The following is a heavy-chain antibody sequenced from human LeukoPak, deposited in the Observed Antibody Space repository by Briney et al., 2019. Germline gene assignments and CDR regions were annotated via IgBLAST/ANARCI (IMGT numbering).Heavy chain of an antibody. J-gene: IGHJ4*02. Sequence: GASVKGSCKASGGTFSSYTISWVRQAPGQGLEWMGRIIPILGIANYAQKIQGRVTITADKSTSTAYMELSSLRSEDTAVYYCARYYGGNSSLDYWGQGTLVTVSS. V-gene: IGHV1-69*02. CDR3: ARYYGGNSSLDY. D-gene: IGHD4-23*01. CDR2: IIPILGIA. CDR1: GGTFSSYT.